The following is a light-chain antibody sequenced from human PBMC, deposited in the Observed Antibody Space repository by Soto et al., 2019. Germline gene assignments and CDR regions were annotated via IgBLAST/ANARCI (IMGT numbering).Light chain of an antibody. CDR1: QDISNY. Sequence: DIQMTQSPSSLSASVGDRVTITCQASQDISNYLDWYQQKPGKAPQLLIYDASNLETGVPSRFSGSGSGTDFTFTISSLQPEDIATYYCQQYDNPPPTFCQGTKLEIK. V-gene: IGKV1-33*01. CDR2: DAS. CDR3: QQYDNPPPT. J-gene: IGKJ2*01.